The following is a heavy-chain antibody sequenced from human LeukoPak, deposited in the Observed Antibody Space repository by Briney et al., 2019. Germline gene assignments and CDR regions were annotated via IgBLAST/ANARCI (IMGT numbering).Heavy chain of an antibody. Sequence: PSETLSLTCTVSGGSISSYYWSWIRQPPGKGLEWIGYISYNGNTNYNPSLKSRVTISVDTSKSQISLKLSSVTAADTALYYCARHTYTALDYWGQGTLVIVSS. CDR3: ARHTYTALDY. D-gene: IGHD3-16*01. V-gene: IGHV4-59*01. CDR2: ISYNGNT. CDR1: GGSISSYY. J-gene: IGHJ4*02.